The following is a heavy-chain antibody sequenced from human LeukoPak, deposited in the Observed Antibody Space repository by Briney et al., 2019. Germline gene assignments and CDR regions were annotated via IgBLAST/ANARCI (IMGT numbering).Heavy chain of an antibody. V-gene: IGHV3-30-3*01. J-gene: IGHJ6*02. CDR2: ISYDGSNK. CDR3: AREGGLTMDV. CDR1: GFTFSSYA. D-gene: IGHD2-15*01. Sequence: PGGSLRLSCSASGFTFSSYAMHWVRQAPGKGLEWVAVISYDGSNKYYADSVKGRFTISRDNSKNTLYLQMNSLRAEDTAVYYCAREGGLTMDVWGQGTTVTVSS.